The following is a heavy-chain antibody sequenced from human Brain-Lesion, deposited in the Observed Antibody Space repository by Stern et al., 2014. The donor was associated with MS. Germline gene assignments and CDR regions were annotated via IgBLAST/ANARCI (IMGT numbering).Heavy chain of an antibody. Sequence: VQLLESGPGLVKPSQTLSLSCTVSGGSISSGGYYWSWIRQPAGKGLEWIGRIFNSGSTSYHPPLKSRVTISIDTSKNQFSLRLNSMTAADTAVYYCARGRVVPGFQYYATDVWGQGTTVIVSS. V-gene: IGHV4-61*02. D-gene: IGHD2-2*01. CDR1: GGSISSGGYY. CDR3: ARGRVVPGFQYYATDV. J-gene: IGHJ6*02. CDR2: IFNSGST.